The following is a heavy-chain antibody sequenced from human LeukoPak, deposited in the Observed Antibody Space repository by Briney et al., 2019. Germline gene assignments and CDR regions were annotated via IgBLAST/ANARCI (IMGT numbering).Heavy chain of an antibody. Sequence: GGSPRLSCAASGFTFSSYWMHWVRQAPGKGLVWVSRISSDGSSTTYADSVKGRFTISRDNAKNTLFVQMNSLRAEDTAVYYCARAYIKAFDQWGQGTLVTVSS. CDR2: ISSDGSST. J-gene: IGHJ4*02. CDR1: GFTFSSYW. V-gene: IGHV3-74*01. D-gene: IGHD3-16*01. CDR3: ARAYIKAFDQ.